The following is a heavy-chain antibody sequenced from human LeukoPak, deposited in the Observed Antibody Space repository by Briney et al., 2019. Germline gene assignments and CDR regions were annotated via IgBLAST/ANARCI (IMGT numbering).Heavy chain of an antibody. CDR1: GYTFSDYY. V-gene: IGHV1-2*02. CDR3: ARGGVIAVAGD. CDR2: INPHSGGT. J-gene: IGHJ4*02. D-gene: IGHD6-19*01. Sequence: ASVKVSCKASGYTFSDYYMHWVRQAPGQGLEWMGWINPHSGGTNYAQRFQGRVTMTRDTSINTAYRELSRLRSDDTAVYYCARGGVIAVAGDWGQGTLVTVYS.